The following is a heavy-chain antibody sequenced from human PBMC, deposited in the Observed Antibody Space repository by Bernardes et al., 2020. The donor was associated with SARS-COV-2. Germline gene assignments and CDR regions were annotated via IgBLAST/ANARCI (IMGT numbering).Heavy chain of an antibody. CDR3: ARAQWLEYFDY. CDR2: IYTSGST. D-gene: IGHD6-19*01. V-gene: IGHV4-61*02. Sequence: SETLSLTCTVSGGPISSGSYFWSWIRQPAGKGLEWIGRIYTSGSTNYNPSLKSRVTISVDTSKNQFSLKLSSVTAADTAVYYCARAQWLEYFDYWGQGTPVTVSS. CDR1: GGPISSGSYF. J-gene: IGHJ4*02.